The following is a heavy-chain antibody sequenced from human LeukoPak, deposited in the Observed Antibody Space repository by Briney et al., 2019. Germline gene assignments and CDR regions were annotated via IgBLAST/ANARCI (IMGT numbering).Heavy chain of an antibody. J-gene: IGHJ4*02. D-gene: IGHD3-22*01. V-gene: IGHV1-46*01. Sequence: GASVEVSCKASGYTFTSYYMHWVRQAPGQGLEWMGIINPSGGSTSYAQKFQGRVTMTRDMSTSTVYMELSSLRSEDTAVYYCARARREDYDSSGYLPSFDYWGQGTLVTVSS. CDR3: ARARREDYDSSGYLPSFDY. CDR1: GYTFTSYY. CDR2: INPSGGST.